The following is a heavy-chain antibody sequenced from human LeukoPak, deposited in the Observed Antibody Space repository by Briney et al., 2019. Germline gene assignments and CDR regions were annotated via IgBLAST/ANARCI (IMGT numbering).Heavy chain of an antibody. CDR1: GYTLTELS. CDR2: FDPEDGET. J-gene: IGHJ4*02. Sequence: ASVKVSCKVSGYTLTELSMHWVRQAPGKGLEWMGGFDPEDGETIYAQKFQGRVTMTEDTSTDTAYMELSSLRSEDTTVYYCATAPFLRFPLDYWGQGTLVTVSS. V-gene: IGHV1-24*01. CDR3: ATAPFLRFPLDY. D-gene: IGHD3-3*01.